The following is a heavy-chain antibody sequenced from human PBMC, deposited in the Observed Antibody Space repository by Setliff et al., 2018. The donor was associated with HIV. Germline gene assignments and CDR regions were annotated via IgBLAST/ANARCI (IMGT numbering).Heavy chain of an antibody. CDR2: INHSGST. J-gene: IGHJ4*02. V-gene: IGHV4-34*01. CDR1: GGSFSGYY. D-gene: IGHD6-6*01. CDR3: AREGQIAARALDY. Sequence: SETLSLTCAVYGGSFSGYYWSWIRQPPGKGLEWIGEINHSGSTNYNPSLKSRVTISVDTSKNQFSLKLSSVTAADTAVYYCAREGQIAARALDYWGQGTLVTVSS.